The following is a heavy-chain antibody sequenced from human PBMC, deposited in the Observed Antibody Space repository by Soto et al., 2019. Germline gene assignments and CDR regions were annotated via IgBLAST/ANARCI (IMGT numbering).Heavy chain of an antibody. D-gene: IGHD4-17*01. CDR3: ARAGATVTTPYYFDY. J-gene: IGHJ4*02. CDR1: GGSISSGGYY. Sequence: KSSETLSLTCTVSGGSISSGGYYWSWIRQHPGKGLEWIGYIYYSGSTYYNPSLKSRVTISVDTSKNQFSLKLSSVTAADTAVYYCARAGATVTTPYYFDYWGQGTLVTVSS. CDR2: IYYSGST. V-gene: IGHV4-31*03.